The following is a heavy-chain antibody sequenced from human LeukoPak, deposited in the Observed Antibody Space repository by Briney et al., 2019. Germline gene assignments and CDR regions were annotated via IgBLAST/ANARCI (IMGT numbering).Heavy chain of an antibody. CDR2: ISSSGSTI. CDR1: GFTFTTYW. D-gene: IGHD2-2*01. Sequence: PGESLRLSCAASGFTFTTYWMSWVRQAPGKGLEWVSYISSSGSTIYYADSVKGRFTISRDNAKNSLYLQMNSLRAEDTAVYYCARGLGYCSSTSCLFRPFDIWGQGTMVTVSS. J-gene: IGHJ3*02. CDR3: ARGLGYCSSTSCLFRPFDI. V-gene: IGHV3-48*04.